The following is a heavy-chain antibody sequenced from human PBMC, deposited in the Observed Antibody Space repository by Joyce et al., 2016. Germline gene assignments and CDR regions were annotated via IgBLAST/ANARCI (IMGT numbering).Heavy chain of an antibody. J-gene: IGHJ6*02. Sequence: QVKLVESGGGVVQPGRSLRLSCAASGFNNFSNYGMHWVRQAPGKGLEWVAVISYDGNNKYYGDYVKDRFTISRDNSKNTLYLQISSLKTEDTAVYYCAALTTVVDLMDVWGQGTTVTVSS. CDR2: ISYDGNNK. CDR1: GFNNFSNYG. V-gene: IGHV3-30*03. D-gene: IGHD4-23*01. CDR3: AALTTVVDLMDV.